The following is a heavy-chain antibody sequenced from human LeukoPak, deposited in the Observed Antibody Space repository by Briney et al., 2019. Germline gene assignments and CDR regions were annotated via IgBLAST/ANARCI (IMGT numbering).Heavy chain of an antibody. CDR3: AKDPYYDSNLKYYFDY. D-gene: IGHD5-12*01. CDR1: GFIFNNVW. V-gene: IGHV3-15*01. J-gene: IGHJ4*02. Sequence: GGSLRLSCAASGFIFNNVWMSWVRQAPGKGLEWVGRIKSKVDGGTTDYAAPVKGRFSISRDDSKNTLYLQMNSLRAEDTAVYYCAKDPYYDSNLKYYFDYWGQGTLVTVSS. CDR2: IKSKVDGGTT.